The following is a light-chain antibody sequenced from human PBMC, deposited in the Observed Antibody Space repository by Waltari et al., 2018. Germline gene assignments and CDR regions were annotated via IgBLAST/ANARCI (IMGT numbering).Light chain of an antibody. J-gene: IGKJ2*01. CDR3: QQYGSSPYT. Sequence: EVVMTQSPATLSVSPGERATLSCRASHSVKTNLAWYQQKPGQAPRLVIFDASTRATGIPARFSGSGSGTEFTLTISSLQPEDSAVYYCQQYGSSPYTFGQGTKLEIK. V-gene: IGKV3-15*01. CDR2: DAS. CDR1: HSVKTN.